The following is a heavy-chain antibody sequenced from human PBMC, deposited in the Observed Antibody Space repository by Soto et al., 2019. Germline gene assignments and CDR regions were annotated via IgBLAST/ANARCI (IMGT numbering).Heavy chain of an antibody. CDR1: GFTFSSYW. CDR2: INSDGSST. CDR3: VRTSLVVAAATREDY. J-gene: IGHJ4*02. Sequence: EVQLVESGGGLVQPGGSLRLSCAASGFTFSSYWMHWVRQAPGKGLVWVSGINSDGSSTSYAGSVKGRFTISRDNAKNTLYLQMNSLRAEDTAVYYCVRTSLVVAAATREDYWGQGTLVTVSS. D-gene: IGHD2-15*01. V-gene: IGHV3-74*01.